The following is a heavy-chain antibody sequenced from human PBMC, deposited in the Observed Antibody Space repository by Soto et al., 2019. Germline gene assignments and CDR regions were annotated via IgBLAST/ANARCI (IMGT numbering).Heavy chain of an antibody. J-gene: IGHJ4*02. D-gene: IGHD6-13*01. CDR1: GFTFSSYG. V-gene: IGHV3-33*01. Sequence: QVQLVESGGGVVQPGRSLTLSCAASGFTFSSYGMHWVRQAPGKGLEWVALIWYDGSIKYYGDSVKGRFTISRDNSKNTLYLQMNSLGAEDTAVYYCAREGEEAKRYSSSWIIYWGQGTLVTVSS. CDR2: IWYDGSIK. CDR3: AREGEEAKRYSSSWIIY.